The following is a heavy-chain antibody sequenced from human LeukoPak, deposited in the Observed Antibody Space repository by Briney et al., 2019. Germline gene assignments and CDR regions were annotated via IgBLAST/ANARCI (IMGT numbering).Heavy chain of an antibody. CDR2: IYYSGST. CDR3: ARGNPKEYVGY. D-gene: IGHD1-26*01. J-gene: IGHJ4*02. Sequence: SQTLSLTCTVSGGSISSGDYYWSWLRQPPGKGLEWIGYIYYSGSTYYNPSLKSRVTISVDTSKNQFSLKLSSVTAADTAVYYCARGNPKEYVGYWGQGTLVTVSS. CDR1: GGSISSGDYY. V-gene: IGHV4-30-4*08.